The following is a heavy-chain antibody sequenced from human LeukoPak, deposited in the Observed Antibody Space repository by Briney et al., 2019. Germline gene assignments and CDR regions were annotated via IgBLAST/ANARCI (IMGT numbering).Heavy chain of an antibody. D-gene: IGHD2-8*01. Sequence: SVKVSCKASGYVFTDYYIHWVRQAPGQGLEWMGWINPYSGGTNYAQKFRGRVTMTRDTSISTAYVDLSRLTSDDTAVYFCARCEIYCINGFCYKEPCDYWGQGTLVTVSS. CDR2: INPYSGGT. J-gene: IGHJ4*02. CDR1: GYVFTDYY. V-gene: IGHV1-2*02. CDR3: ARCEIYCINGFCYKEPCDY.